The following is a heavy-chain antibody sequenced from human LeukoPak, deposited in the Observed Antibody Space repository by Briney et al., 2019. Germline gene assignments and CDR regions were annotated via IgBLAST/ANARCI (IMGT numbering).Heavy chain of an antibody. D-gene: IGHD3-22*01. Sequence: SETLSLTCTVSGGSISSSSYYWGWIRQPPGKGLEWIGSIYYSGSTYCNPSLKSRVTISVDTSKDQFSLKLSSVTAADTAVYYCARKTSYDSSGYEYFDYWGQGTLVTVSS. CDR1: GGSISSSSYY. CDR2: IYYSGST. J-gene: IGHJ4*02. CDR3: ARKTSYDSSGYEYFDY. V-gene: IGHV4-39*01.